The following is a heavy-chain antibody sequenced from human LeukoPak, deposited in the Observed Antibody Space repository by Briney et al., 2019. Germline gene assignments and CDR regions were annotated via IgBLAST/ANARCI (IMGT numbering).Heavy chain of an antibody. D-gene: IGHD3-22*01. V-gene: IGHV3-74*01. CDR2: INSDGSTT. Sequence: GGSLRLSCAASGFTFSSYWMHWVRQAPGKRLVWVSRINSDGSTTNYADSVKGRFTISRDNAKNTLYLQMNSLRVEDTAVYYCARLITMIGADYWGQGTLVTVSS. J-gene: IGHJ4*02. CDR1: GFTFSSYW. CDR3: ARLITMIGADY.